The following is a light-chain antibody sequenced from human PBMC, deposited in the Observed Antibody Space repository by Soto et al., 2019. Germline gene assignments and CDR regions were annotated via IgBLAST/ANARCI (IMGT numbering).Light chain of an antibody. CDR2: GAS. Sequence: EIVMTQSPATLSVSPGERATLSCRASQSISSNLAWYQQKPGQGPRLLIYGASTRATGISARFSGSGSGTEFTLTISSLQSEDFAVYYCQHYNNWPFTFGPGTKVDIK. CDR1: QSISSN. J-gene: IGKJ3*01. CDR3: QHYNNWPFT. V-gene: IGKV3-15*01.